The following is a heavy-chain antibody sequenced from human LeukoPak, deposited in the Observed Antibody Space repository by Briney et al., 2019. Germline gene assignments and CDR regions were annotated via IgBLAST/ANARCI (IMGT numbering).Heavy chain of an antibody. J-gene: IGHJ4*02. CDR3: ARDYYDSSGYHYFDY. V-gene: IGHV3-30-3*01. CDR2: ISYDGSNK. Sequence: GGSLRLSCAASGFTFSSYAMPWVRQAPGEGLEWVAVISYDGSNKYYADSVKGRFTISRDNSKNTLYLQMNSLRAEDTAVYYCARDYYDSSGYHYFDYWGQGTLVTVSS. D-gene: IGHD3-22*01. CDR1: GFTFSSYA.